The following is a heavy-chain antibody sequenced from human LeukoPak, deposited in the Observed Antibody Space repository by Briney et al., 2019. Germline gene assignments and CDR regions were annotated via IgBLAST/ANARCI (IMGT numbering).Heavy chain of an antibody. Sequence: SETLSLTCTVSGGSISSSHYYWGWIRQPPGKGLEWIGSIYYSGSIYYNPSLKSRVTISVDTSKSQFSLKLSSVTAADTAVYYCARGGMGSSWSYYWGQGTLVTVSS. CDR3: ARGGMGSSWSYY. J-gene: IGHJ4*02. CDR1: GGSISSSHYY. CDR2: IYYSGSI. V-gene: IGHV4-39*07. D-gene: IGHD6-13*01.